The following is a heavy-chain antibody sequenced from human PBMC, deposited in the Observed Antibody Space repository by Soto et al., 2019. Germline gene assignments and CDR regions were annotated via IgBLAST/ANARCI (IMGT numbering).Heavy chain of an antibody. V-gene: IGHV3-23*01. CDR3: AKDRRITMFGVDHFDY. J-gene: IGHJ4*02. Sequence: EVQLLESGGGLVQPGGSLRLSCAASGFTFSIYAMRWVRQAPGKGLEWVSAISGSGGSTYYADSVKGRFTISRDNSKKTLDLPMNSLRAEDTAVHYCAKDRRITMFGVDHFDYWCQGGLVTVAS. CDR2: ISGSGGST. CDR1: GFTFSIYA. D-gene: IGHD3-3*01.